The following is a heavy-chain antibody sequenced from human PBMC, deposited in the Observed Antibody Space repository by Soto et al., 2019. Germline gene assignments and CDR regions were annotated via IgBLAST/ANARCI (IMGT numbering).Heavy chain of an antibody. J-gene: IGHJ4*02. CDR3: AKDRTSSGWYGLVDY. CDR2: INWDAGST. V-gene: IGHV3-43D*04. Sequence: GGSLRLSCAASGLSFDDYAMHWVRQAPGKGLEWVSLINWDAGSTYYADSVKGRFTISRDNSKNSLYLQMDSLRAEDTALYYCAKDRTSSGWYGLVDYWGQGTLVTVSS. CDR1: GLSFDDYA. D-gene: IGHD6-19*01.